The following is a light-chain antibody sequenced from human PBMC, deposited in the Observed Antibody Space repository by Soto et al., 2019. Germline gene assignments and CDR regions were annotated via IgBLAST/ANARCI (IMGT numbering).Light chain of an antibody. Sequence: QSVLTQPASVSESPGQSITISCTGTSSDVGGYNYVSWFQQHPGKAPKLIIYEGRERPSGVSDRFSGSKSDNAASLTISALQTEDEAEYFCLSYGKVFGTGTKLTVL. CDR2: EGR. CDR3: LSYGKV. J-gene: IGLJ1*01. V-gene: IGLV2-14*01. CDR1: SSDVGGYNY.